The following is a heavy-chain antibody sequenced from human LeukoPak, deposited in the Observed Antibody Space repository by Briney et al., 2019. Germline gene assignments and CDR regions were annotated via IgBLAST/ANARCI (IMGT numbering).Heavy chain of an antibody. CDR3: ARYVASSWNVFDI. V-gene: IGHV4-34*01. Sequence: SETLSLTCAVYGGSFSGYYWSWIRQPPGKGLEWIGEINHSGSTNYNPSLKSRVTISVDTSKNQFSLKLSSVTAADTAVFYCARYVASSWNVFDIWGQGTMVTVSS. D-gene: IGHD6-13*01. CDR1: GGSFSGYY. CDR2: INHSGST. J-gene: IGHJ3*02.